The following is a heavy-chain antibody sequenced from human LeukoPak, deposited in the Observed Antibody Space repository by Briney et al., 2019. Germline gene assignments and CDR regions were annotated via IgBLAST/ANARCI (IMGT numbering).Heavy chain of an antibody. J-gene: IGHJ4*02. CDR2: IYYSGST. CDR3: ARDSDRWAGYCSSTSCYTRGLFDY. CDR1: GGSISSYY. Sequence: SETLSLTCTVSGGSISSYYWSWIRQPPGKGLEWIGYIYYSGSTNYNPSLKSRVTISVDTSKNQFSLKLSSVTAADTAVYYCARDSDRWAGYCSSTSCYTRGLFDYWGQGTLVTVSS. D-gene: IGHD2-2*02. V-gene: IGHV4-59*01.